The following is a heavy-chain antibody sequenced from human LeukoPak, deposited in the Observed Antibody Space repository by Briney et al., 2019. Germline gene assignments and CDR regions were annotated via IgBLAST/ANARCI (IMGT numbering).Heavy chain of an antibody. CDR2: MNPNSGNT. V-gene: IGHV1-8*01. J-gene: IGHJ4*02. CDR1: GYTFTSYD. Sequence: ASVTVSCKASGYTFTSYDINWVRQAAGQGLEWMGWMNPNSGNTGYAQKFQGRVTMTRNTSISTAYMELSSLRAEDTAVYYCAKEGGDGPYFDYWGQGTLVTVSS. CDR3: AKEGGDGPYFDY. D-gene: IGHD4-17*01.